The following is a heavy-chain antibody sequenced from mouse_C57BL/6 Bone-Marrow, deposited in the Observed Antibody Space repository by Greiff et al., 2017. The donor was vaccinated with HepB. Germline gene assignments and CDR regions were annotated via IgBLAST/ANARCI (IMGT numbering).Heavy chain of an antibody. CDR3: ARRGGLSYAMDY. CDR1: GFTFSDYY. Sequence: DVMLVESGGGLVQPGGSLKLSCAASGFTFSDYYMYWVRQTPEKRLEWVAYISNGGGSTYYPDTVKGRFTISRDNAKNTLYLQLSRLKSEDTAMYYCARRGGLSYAMDYWGQGTSVTVSS. CDR2: ISNGGGST. D-gene: IGHD2-3*01. J-gene: IGHJ4*01. V-gene: IGHV5-12*01.